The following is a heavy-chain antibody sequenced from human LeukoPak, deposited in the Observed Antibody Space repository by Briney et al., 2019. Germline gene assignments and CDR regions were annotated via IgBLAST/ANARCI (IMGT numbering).Heavy chain of an antibody. J-gene: IGHJ4*02. CDR1: GFTFTSSA. CDR2: IVVGSGNT. D-gene: IGHD3-22*01. Sequence: SVKVSCKASGFTFTSSAVQWVRQARGQRLEWIGWIVVGSGNTNYAQKFQERVTVTRDMSTSTAYMELSSLRSEDTAVYYCAANGTTYYYDSSGYYVEQNFDYWGQGTLVTVSS. CDR3: AANGTTYYYDSSGYYVEQNFDY. V-gene: IGHV1-58*01.